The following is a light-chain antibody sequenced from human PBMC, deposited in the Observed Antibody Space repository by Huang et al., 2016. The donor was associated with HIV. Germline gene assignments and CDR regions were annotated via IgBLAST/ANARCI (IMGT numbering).Light chain of an antibody. CDR2: GAS. CDR3: LQDHNYPRT. J-gene: IGKJ1*01. Sequence: AIQMTQSPSSLSASVGDRVTITCRASQGITEDLAWYQQKPGKAPKPLVSGASTLRSGVPSRFSGSGSGTDFTLTISSLQPEDYATYYCLQDHNYPRTFGQGTKVEI. V-gene: IGKV1-6*01. CDR1: QGITED.